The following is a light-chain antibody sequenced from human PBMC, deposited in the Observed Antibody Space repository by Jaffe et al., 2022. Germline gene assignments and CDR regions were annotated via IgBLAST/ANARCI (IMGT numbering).Light chain of an antibody. CDR3: QQLFT. CDR1: QSVSSSY. V-gene: IGKV3-20*01. Sequence: EIVLTQSPGTLSLSPGERATLSCRASQSVSSSYLAWYQQKPGQAPRLLIYGASSRATGIPDRFSGSGSGTDFTLTISRLEPEDFAVYYCQQLFTFGPGTKVDIK. J-gene: IGKJ3*01. CDR2: GAS.